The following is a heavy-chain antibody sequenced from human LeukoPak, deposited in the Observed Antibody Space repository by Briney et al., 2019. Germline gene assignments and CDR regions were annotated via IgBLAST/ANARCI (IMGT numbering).Heavy chain of an antibody. CDR1: GGSFSGYY. D-gene: IGHD3-22*01. CDR2: INHSGST. Sequence: SETLSLTCAVYGGSFSGYYWSWIRQPPGKGLEWIGEINHSGSTNYNPSLKSRVTISVGTSKNQFSLKLSSVTAADTAVYYCARGVYYYDSSGFQHWGQGTLVTVSS. J-gene: IGHJ1*01. CDR3: ARGVYYYDSSGFQH. V-gene: IGHV4-34*01.